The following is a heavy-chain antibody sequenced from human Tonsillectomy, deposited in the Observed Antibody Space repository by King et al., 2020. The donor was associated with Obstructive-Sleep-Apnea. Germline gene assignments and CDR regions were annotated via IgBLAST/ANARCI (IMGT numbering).Heavy chain of an antibody. J-gene: IGHJ4*02. CDR2: ISDTGNT. CDR1: GGSISGSY. Sequence: VQLQESGPGLVKPSETLSLTCTVSGGSISGSYWSWIRQPPGKTLEWIAYISDTGNTKYNPSLQSRVTISVDTSKNQFSLKMSSVTAADTAVYFCARAQSPYDYVWGSLNRIRVFDFWGQGSLVTVSS. V-gene: IGHV4-59*01. CDR3: ARAQSPYDYVWGSLNRIRVFDF. D-gene: IGHD3-16*01.